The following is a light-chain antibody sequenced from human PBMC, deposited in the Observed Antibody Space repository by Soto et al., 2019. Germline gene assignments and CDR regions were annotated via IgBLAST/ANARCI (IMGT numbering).Light chain of an antibody. CDR2: DVS. CDR1: SSDVGGYNY. V-gene: IGLV2-11*01. J-gene: IGLJ1*01. Sequence: QSALTHPRPVSGSPGQSVTISCTAASSDVGGYNYVSWYRQHPGKASKVMIYDVSKRPSGVPDRFSGSKSANTASLTISGLQAGDEADYVCCSYAGNYIYVFGSGTKVTV. CDR3: CSYAGNYIYV.